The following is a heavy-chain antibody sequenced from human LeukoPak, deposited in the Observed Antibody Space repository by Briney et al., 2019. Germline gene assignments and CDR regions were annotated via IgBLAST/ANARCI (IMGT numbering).Heavy chain of an antibody. CDR3: ARDPTTVTKGFDI. D-gene: IGHD4-17*01. V-gene: IGHV4-59*11. J-gene: IGHJ3*02. CDR1: GGSISSHY. Sequence: SETLSLTCTVSGGSISSHYWSWIRQPPGKGLEWIGYISSIGSTNYNPSLKSRVTISVDTSKQQFSLKMTSVTAADTAVYYCARDPTTVTKGFDIWGQGTMVTVSS. CDR2: ISSIGST.